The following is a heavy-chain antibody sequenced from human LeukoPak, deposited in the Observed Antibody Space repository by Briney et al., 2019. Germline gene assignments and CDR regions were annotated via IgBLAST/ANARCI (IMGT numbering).Heavy chain of an antibody. J-gene: IGHJ4*02. CDR3: ASTNNYYGSGSPKFDY. Sequence: ASVKVSCKASGYTFTSYYMHWVRQAPGQGLEWMGIINPSGGSTSYAQKFQGRVTMTRDTSTSTVYMELSSLRSEDTAVYYCASTNNYYGSGSPKFDYWGQGTLVTVSS. CDR2: INPSGGST. CDR1: GYTFTSYY. V-gene: IGHV1-46*01. D-gene: IGHD3-10*01.